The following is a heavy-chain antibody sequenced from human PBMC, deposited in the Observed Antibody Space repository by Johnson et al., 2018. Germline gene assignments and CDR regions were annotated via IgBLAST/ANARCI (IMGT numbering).Heavy chain of an antibody. Sequence: VQLVESVGGLVQPGGSLRLSCAASGFTFSSYWMSWVRQAPGKGLEWVANIKQDGSEKYYVDSVKGRFTISRDNAQNSLYLQMNSLRAEDTAVYYCAKRRDGYNTRAAFDIWGQGTMVTVSS. CDR2: IKQDGSEK. J-gene: IGHJ3*02. CDR3: AKRRDGYNTRAAFDI. D-gene: IGHD5-24*01. CDR1: GFTFSSYW. V-gene: IGHV3-7*01.